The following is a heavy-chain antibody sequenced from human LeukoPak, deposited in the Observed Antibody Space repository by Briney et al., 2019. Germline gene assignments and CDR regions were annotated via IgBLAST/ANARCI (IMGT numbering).Heavy chain of an antibody. Sequence: ASVKVSCKASGYTFTSYSLHWVRQAPGQGLEWMGWISAYNGNTNYAQKLQGRVTMTTDTSTSTAYMELRSLRSDDTAVYYCARCLAVAVCYYMDVWGKGTTVTISS. V-gene: IGHV1-18*04. D-gene: IGHD6-19*01. CDR2: ISAYNGNT. J-gene: IGHJ6*03. CDR1: GYTFTSYS. CDR3: ARCLAVAVCYYMDV.